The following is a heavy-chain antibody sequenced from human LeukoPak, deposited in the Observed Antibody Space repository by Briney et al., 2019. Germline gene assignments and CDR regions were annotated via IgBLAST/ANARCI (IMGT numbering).Heavy chain of an antibody. J-gene: IGHJ5*02. CDR2: INPNSGGT. V-gene: IGHV1-2*02. CDR1: GYTFTAYY. D-gene: IGHD6-19*01. Sequence: ASVKVSCKASGYTFTAYYVHWVRQAPGQGLEWMVWINPNSGGTDYAHKFQGRVTMTGDTSIRTAYMELSGLTCDDTAVYYCVRDPSSGWGFDPWGQGTLVTVSS. CDR3: VRDPSSGWGFDP.